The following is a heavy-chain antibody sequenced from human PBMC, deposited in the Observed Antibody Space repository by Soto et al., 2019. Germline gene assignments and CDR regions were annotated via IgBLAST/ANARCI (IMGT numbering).Heavy chain of an antibody. CDR2: IIPIFGTA. Sequence: GASVKVSCKASGGTFSSYAISWVRQAPGQGLEWMGGIIPIFGTANYAQKFQGRVTITADESTSTAYMELSSLRSEDTAVYYCARMYVVVPAAISTLYNWFDPWGQGTLVTVSS. J-gene: IGHJ5*02. CDR1: GGTFSSYA. D-gene: IGHD2-2*01. CDR3: ARMYVVVPAAISTLYNWFDP. V-gene: IGHV1-69*13.